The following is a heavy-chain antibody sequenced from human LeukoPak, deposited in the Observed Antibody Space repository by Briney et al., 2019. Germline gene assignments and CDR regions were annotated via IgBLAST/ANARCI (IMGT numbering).Heavy chain of an antibody. CDR3: ARDPGDHYNYYLMDV. D-gene: IGHD1-14*01. CDR1: GYTFIGYY. Sequence: GASVKVSCKASGYTFIGYYMHWVRQAPGQGLEWMGWINPKTGGTNYAQKFQGRVTMTRDTAISTAYMDLSRLRSADTAVYYCARDPGDHYNYYLMDVWGKGTTVTIPS. V-gene: IGHV1-2*02. CDR2: INPKTGGT. J-gene: IGHJ6*03.